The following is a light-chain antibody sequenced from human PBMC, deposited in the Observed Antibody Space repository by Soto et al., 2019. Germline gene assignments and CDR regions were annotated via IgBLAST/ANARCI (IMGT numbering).Light chain of an antibody. J-gene: IGLJ1*01. V-gene: IGLV2-14*01. CDR1: SSDVGGYNY. CDR2: EVN. Sequence: QSALTQPASVSGSLGQSITISCTGSSSDVGGYNYVSWYQRHPGKAPKLMIYEVNNRPSGVSNRFSGSKSGNTASLTISGLPAEDEADYYCSSYRGASTGVFGTGTKLTVL. CDR3: SSYRGASTGV.